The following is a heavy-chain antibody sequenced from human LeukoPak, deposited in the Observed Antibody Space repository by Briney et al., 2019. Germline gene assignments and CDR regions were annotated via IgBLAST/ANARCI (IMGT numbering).Heavy chain of an antibody. V-gene: IGHV3-23*01. J-gene: IGHJ1*01. CDR1: GLTFNNYA. Sequence: PGGSLRLSCGASGLTFNNYAMHWVRQSSGKGLEWVSGIGSSGGGTYYADSVKGRFTISRDTSKDTVYLQMDSLRAEDTAIYYCASKGYDSSVRYFQHWGQGTLVTVSS. CDR2: IGSSGGGT. D-gene: IGHD3-22*01. CDR3: ASKGYDSSVRYFQH.